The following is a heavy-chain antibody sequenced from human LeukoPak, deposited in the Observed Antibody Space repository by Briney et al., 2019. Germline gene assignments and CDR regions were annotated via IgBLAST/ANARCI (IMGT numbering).Heavy chain of an antibody. Sequence: TSETLSLTCTVSGGSISSYYWNWIRQPPGEGLEWIGNIYYSGSTNYNPSLKSRVTISVDTSKNQFSLKLSSVTAADTAVYYCARGRAMVSGDPRHKTTWYFDLWGRGTLVTVSS. V-gene: IGHV4-59*12. CDR3: ARGRAMVSGDPRHKTTWYFDL. D-gene: IGHD5-18*01. J-gene: IGHJ2*01. CDR1: GGSISSYY. CDR2: IYYSGST.